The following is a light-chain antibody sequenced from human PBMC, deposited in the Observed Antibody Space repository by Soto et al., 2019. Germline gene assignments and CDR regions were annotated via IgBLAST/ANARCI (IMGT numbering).Light chain of an antibody. CDR2: SAS. J-gene: IGKJ5*01. Sequence: DIQMTQSPSSLSASVEDRVTITCRASQSVRNYLNWYQQKPGKAPKLLIYSASSLAGGVPPRFSGSGSGTDFTLTISILQPEDFATYYCQQSYYTPSTFGHGTRLEIK. V-gene: IGKV1-39*01. CDR3: QQSYYTPST. CDR1: QSVRNY.